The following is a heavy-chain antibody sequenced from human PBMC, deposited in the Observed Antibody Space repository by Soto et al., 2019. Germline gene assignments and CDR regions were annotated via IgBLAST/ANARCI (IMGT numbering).Heavy chain of an antibody. D-gene: IGHD2-15*01. CDR2: ISSSSFSI. J-gene: IGHJ6*02. CDR1: GFTFSSYS. V-gene: IGHV3-21*02. Sequence: EVQLVESGGGLVKPGGSLRLSCAASGFTFSSYSMNWVRQAPGKGLEWVSSISSSSFSINYADSVKGRFSISRDNAQNSLHPQMNNLRAEDSAVYYCARAASPNIYGIDVRGQGTAVTVSS. CDR3: ARAASPNIYGIDV.